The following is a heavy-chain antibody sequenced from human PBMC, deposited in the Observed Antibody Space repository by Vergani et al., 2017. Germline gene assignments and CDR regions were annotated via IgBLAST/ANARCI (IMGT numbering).Heavy chain of an antibody. J-gene: IGHJ5*02. CDR2: IYSSNET. Sequence: LQLVESGGGLVQPGGSLRLSCAASGSTVSGNYMTWVRQAPGKGLEWVSHIYSSNETYYADSVKDRVTISRDTSKNTLHLQINNRRVEDTAVYYCARGNYYGSGTYVDPWGQGTLVTVSS. CDR3: ARGNYYGSGTYVDP. V-gene: IGHV3-66*02. CDR1: GSTVSGNY. D-gene: IGHD3-10*01.